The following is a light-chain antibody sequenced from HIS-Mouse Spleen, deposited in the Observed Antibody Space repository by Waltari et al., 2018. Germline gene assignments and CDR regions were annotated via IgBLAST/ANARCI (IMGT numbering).Light chain of an antibody. V-gene: IGLV3-10*01. CDR1: ALPKKY. CDR3: YSTDSSGNHRV. J-gene: IGLJ2*01. Sequence: SYELTQPPSVSVSPGQTARITCSGDALPKKYAYWYQQKAGQAPVLVSYEDSKRPSGIPERVSGSSSWTMATLTISGAQVEDEADYYCYSTDSSGNHRVFGGGTKLTVL. CDR2: EDS.